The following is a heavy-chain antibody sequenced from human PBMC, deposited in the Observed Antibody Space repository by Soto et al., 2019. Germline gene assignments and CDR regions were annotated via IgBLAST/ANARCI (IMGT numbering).Heavy chain of an antibody. CDR2: VTPYKADT. D-gene: IGHD5-12*01. CDR1: GYTLTNYG. CDR3: ATDGPSNSGNLYAFES. V-gene: IGHV1-18*04. J-gene: IGHJ3*02. Sequence: ASVQVSCKASGYTLTNYGVTWVRQAPGQGLEWLGRVTPYKADTNSAQNLQGRVTMATDTSTNTAYLELRSLRSDDTAVYFCATDGPSNSGNLYAFESWGQGTMVTVSS.